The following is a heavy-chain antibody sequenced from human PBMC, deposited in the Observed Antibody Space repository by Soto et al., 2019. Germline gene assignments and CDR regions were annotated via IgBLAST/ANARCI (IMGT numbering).Heavy chain of an antibody. Sequence: GGSLRLSCAASGFTFCNAWMSWVRQAPGKGLEWVARIKSKIDGGTTDHAAPVKGRFTISRDDSKNTLYPQMYSLETEDTAVYYCTTYDYILGSDRYRWAYSGQGALVTVSS. CDR2: IKSKIDGGTT. CDR3: TTYDYILGSDRYRWAY. D-gene: IGHD3-16*02. V-gene: IGHV3-15*01. J-gene: IGHJ4*02. CDR1: GFTFCNAW.